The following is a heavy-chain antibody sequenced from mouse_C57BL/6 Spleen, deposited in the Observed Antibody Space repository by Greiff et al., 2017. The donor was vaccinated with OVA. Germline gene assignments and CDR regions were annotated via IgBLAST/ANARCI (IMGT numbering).Heavy chain of an antibody. J-gene: IGHJ4*01. V-gene: IGHV2-5*01. Sequence: VQLQQSGPGLVQPSQSLSITCTVSGFSLTSYGVHWVRQSPGKGVEWLGVIWRGGSTDYNAAFMSRLSITKDNSKSQVFFKMNSLQADDTAIYYCAKKDSVLRYAMDYWGQGTSVTVSS. CDR1: GFSLTSYG. CDR2: IWRGGST. CDR3: AKKDSVLRYAMDY. D-gene: IGHD1-1*01.